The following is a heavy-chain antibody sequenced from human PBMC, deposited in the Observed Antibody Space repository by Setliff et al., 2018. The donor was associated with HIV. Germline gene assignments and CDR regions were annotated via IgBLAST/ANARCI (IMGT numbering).Heavy chain of an antibody. CDR1: GGSFTDFY. J-gene: IGHJ4*02. V-gene: IGHV4-34*01. D-gene: IGHD3-22*01. CDR2: ITHSGST. CDR3: FLFYDDRSGFYWD. Sequence: PSETLSLTCAVYGGSFTDFYWTFIRQSPGKGLEWIGEITHSGSTTYDPSLKSRITISVDTSKNPFSLKLTAVTAADTAVYYCFLFYDDRSGFYWDWGQGTPVTVSS.